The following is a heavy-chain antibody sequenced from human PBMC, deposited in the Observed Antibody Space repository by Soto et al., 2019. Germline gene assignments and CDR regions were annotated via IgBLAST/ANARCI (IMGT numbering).Heavy chain of an antibody. D-gene: IGHD3-22*01. V-gene: IGHV1-69*13. Sequence: GASVKVSCKASGGTFSSYAISWVRQAPGQGLEWMGGIIPIFGTANYAQKFQGRVTITADESTSTAYMEQSSLRSEDTAVYYCASDMHYYDSSGYAAYYYYGMDVWGQGTTVTVSS. CDR3: ASDMHYYDSSGYAAYYYYGMDV. CDR1: GGTFSSYA. CDR2: IIPIFGTA. J-gene: IGHJ6*02.